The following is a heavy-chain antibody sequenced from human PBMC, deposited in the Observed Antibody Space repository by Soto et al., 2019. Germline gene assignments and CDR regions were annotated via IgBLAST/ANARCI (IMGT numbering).Heavy chain of an antibody. CDR2: IHYSGST. D-gene: IGHD3-10*01. CDR1: GGSISNGGYY. V-gene: IGHV4-31*03. Sequence: PSETLSLTCTVSGGSISNGGYYWNWVRQHPGKGLEWIGYIHYSGSTWYNPSLESRVTIPVDTSKDQFSLKLRSVTAADTAVYYCARVRGSGSYAAYYFDSWGQGTLVTVSS. CDR3: ARVRGSGSYAAYYFDS. J-gene: IGHJ4*01.